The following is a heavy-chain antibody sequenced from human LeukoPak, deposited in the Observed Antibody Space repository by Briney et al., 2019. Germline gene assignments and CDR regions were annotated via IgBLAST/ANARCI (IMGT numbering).Heavy chain of an antibody. CDR2: IHYSGST. CDR3: ARAYSSAPYQSFDY. CDR1: GDSISNYY. J-gene: IGHJ4*02. Sequence: SETLSLTCTVSGDSISNYYWSWIRQPPGKGLEWIGYIHYSGSTKYNPSLKSRVTISVDSSKKHFSLKLKSVPAADTAVYFCARAYSSAPYQSFDYWGQGTLVTVSS. D-gene: IGHD3-22*01. V-gene: IGHV4-59*01.